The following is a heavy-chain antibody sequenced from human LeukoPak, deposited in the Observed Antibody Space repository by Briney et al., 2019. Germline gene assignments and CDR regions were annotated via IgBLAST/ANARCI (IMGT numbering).Heavy chain of an antibody. D-gene: IGHD4-23*01. Sequence: GGSLRLSCAASGFTFSSYGMHWVRQAPGKGLEWVAVISYDGSNKYYADSVKGRFTISRDNSKNTLYLQMNSLRAEDTAVYYCAKGAVDDYGGNSGFDPWGQGTLVNVFS. J-gene: IGHJ5*02. V-gene: IGHV3-30*18. CDR3: AKGAVDDYGGNSGFDP. CDR2: ISYDGSNK. CDR1: GFTFSSYG.